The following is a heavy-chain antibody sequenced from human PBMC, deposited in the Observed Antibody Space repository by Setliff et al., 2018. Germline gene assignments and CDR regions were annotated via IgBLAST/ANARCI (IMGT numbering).Heavy chain of an antibody. CDR3: ARVDDYIWGTFHSMDY. J-gene: IGHJ4*02. Sequence: GESLKISCEASGFAIRSYWMHWVRQAPGKGLVWFSHINSDGSGTSYADSVKGRFTISRDNAKNTLYLQMDSLKTDDTAIYYCARVDDYIWGTFHSMDYWGQGTLVTVSS. D-gene: IGHD3-16*01. V-gene: IGHV3-74*01. CDR1: GFAIRSYW. CDR2: INSDGSGT.